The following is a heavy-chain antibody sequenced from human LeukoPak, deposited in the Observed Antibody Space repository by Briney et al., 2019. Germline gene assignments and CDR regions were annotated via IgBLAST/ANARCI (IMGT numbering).Heavy chain of an antibody. Sequence: ASVKVSCKASGGTFSSYAISWVRQAPGQGLEWMGGIIPIFGTANYAQKFQGRVTITADESTSTAYMELSSLRSEDTAVYYCARARGESGPTDYWGQGTLVTVSS. CDR1: GGTFSSYA. V-gene: IGHV1-69*13. CDR2: IIPIFGTA. D-gene: IGHD5-12*01. CDR3: ARARGESGPTDY. J-gene: IGHJ4*02.